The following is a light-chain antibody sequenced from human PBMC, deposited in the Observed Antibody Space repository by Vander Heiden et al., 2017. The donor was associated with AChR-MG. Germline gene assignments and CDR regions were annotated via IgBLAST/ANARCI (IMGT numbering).Light chain of an antibody. CDR3: QQTDRIPRT. CDR1: ETINIY. CDR2: ATS. J-gene: IGKJ1*01. Sequence: DIQMTQSPSSLSASIGDRVTITCRASETINIYLNWYQHKPGQAPNLLIYATSNLETGVPSRFSGSRSGTDFTLTISSLQPEDFATYYCQQTDRIPRTFGLGTKVEIK. V-gene: IGKV1-39*01.